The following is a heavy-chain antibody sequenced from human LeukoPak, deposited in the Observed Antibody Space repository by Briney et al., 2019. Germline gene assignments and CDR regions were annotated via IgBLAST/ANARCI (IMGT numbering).Heavy chain of an antibody. CDR3: AKDRYYDIRGRLDP. D-gene: IGHD3-10*02. V-gene: IGHV3-30*18. J-gene: IGHJ5*02. CDR2: ISDDGSTK. CDR1: GFTFSFYG. Sequence: GGSLRLSCAASGFTFSFYGIHWVRQAPGKGLEWVAVISDDGSTKYYSDSVQGRFTVSRDNSKDTLYLQINSLTTEDTAVYYCAKDRYYDIRGRLDPWGQGTLVTVSS.